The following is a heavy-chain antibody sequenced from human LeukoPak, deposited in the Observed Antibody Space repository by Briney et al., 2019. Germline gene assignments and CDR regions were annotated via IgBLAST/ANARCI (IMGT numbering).Heavy chain of an antibody. CDR3: ARGARWYDY. J-gene: IGHJ4*02. CDR2: IYYRGNN. D-gene: IGHD4-23*01. CDR1: GASISSYY. Sequence: SETLSLTCTVSGASISSYYWTWIRQPPGKGLEWIGYIYYRGNNNHNPSLKSRVTISVDTSKNQFSLKLSSVTAADTAVYYCARGARWYDYWGQGTLVTVSS. V-gene: IGHV4-59*01.